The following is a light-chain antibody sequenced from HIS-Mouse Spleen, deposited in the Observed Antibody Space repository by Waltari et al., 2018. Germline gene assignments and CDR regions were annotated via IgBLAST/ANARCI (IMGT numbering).Light chain of an antibody. J-gene: IGKJ1*01. CDR1: QGISSY. Sequence: IQLTQSPSFLSASVGDRVTITCRASQGISSYLAWYQQKPGKAPKLLIYAASSLQSGVPSRFSGSGSGTDFTLTISSLQPEDFATYYCLQDYNYPRTFGQGTKVEIK. CDR3: LQDYNYPRT. V-gene: IGKV1-6*01. CDR2: AAS.